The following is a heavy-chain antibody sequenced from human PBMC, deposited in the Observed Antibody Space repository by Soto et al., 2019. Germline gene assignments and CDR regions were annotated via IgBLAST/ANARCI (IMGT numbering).Heavy chain of an antibody. CDR3: AREIDVYIWGSYCRPTHHGFGY. V-gene: IGHV1-18*01. D-gene: IGHD3-16*01. J-gene: IGHJ4*02. CDR2: ISAYNGNT. Sequence: ASVKVSCKASGYTFTSYGISWVRQAPGQGLEWMGWISAYNGNTNYAQKHQGRVTMTTDTSTSTAYMELRSLRSDDTAVYYCAREIDVYIWGSYCRPTHHGFGYWGQGSLVTVSS. CDR1: GYTFTSYG.